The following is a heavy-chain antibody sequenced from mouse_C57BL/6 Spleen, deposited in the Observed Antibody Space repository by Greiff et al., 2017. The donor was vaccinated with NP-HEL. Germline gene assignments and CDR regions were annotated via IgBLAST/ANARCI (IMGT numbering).Heavy chain of an antibody. V-gene: IGHV1-72*01. Sequence: QQSCKASGYTFTSYWMHWVKQRPGRGLEWIGRIDPNSGGTKYNEKFKSKATLTVDEPSSTAYMQLSSLTSEDSAVYYCARNYGSPSAMDYWGQGTSVTVSS. CDR1: GYTFTSYW. D-gene: IGHD1-1*01. CDR3: ARNYGSPSAMDY. CDR2: IDPNSGGT. J-gene: IGHJ4*01.